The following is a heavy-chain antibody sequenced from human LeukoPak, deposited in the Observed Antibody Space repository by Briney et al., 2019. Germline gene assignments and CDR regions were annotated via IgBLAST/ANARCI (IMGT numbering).Heavy chain of an antibody. D-gene: IGHD6-13*01. CDR2: IYYSGST. CDR3: ARYIAAACMDV. J-gene: IGHJ6*03. CDR1: GGSISTYY. Sequence: SETLSLTCTVSGGSISTYYWSWIRQPPGKGLEWIGYIYYSGSTNYNPSLKSRVTISVDTSKNQFSLKLSSVTAADTAVYYCARYIAAACMDVWGKGTTVTVSS. V-gene: IGHV4-59*01.